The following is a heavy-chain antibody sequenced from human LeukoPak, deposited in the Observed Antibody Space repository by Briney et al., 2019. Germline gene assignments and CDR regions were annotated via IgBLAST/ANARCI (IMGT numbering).Heavy chain of an antibody. CDR1: GYTFTGYY. J-gene: IGHJ4*02. CDR3: ASYYYDSSGYGYFDY. CDR2: INPNSGGT. Sequence: ASVKVSCKASGYTFTGYYMHWVRQAPGQGLEWMGWINPNSGGTNYAQKFQGRVTITADESTSTAYMELSSLRSEDTAVYYCASYYYDSSGYGYFDYWGQGTLVTVSS. D-gene: IGHD3-22*01. V-gene: IGHV1-2*02.